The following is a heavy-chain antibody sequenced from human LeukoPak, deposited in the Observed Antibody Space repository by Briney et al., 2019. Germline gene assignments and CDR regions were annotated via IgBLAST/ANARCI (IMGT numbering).Heavy chain of an antibody. V-gene: IGHV1-69*13. J-gene: IGHJ1*01. CDR2: IIPIFGTA. CDR1: GGTFSSYA. D-gene: IGHD4-17*01. CDR3: ARDSDEDYGDFTFYFQH. Sequence: SVKVSCKASGGTFSSYAISWVRQAPGQGLELMGGIIPIFGTANYAQKFQGRVTITADESTSTAYMELSSLRSEDTAVYYCARDSDEDYGDFTFYFQHWGQGTLVTVSS.